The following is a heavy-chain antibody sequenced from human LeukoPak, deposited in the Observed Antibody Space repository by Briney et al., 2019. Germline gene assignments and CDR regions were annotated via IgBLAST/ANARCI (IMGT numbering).Heavy chain of an antibody. CDR2: INPSGGTT. Sequence: ASVKVSCKASGYTFTSYHMHWVRQAPGQGLEWMGIINPSGGTTNYAQKFRGRVTMTSDTSTSTVYMELHSLRSEDTAVYYCARSKKVVVVTAGVYYYYYMDVWGKGTTVTISS. CDR3: ARSKKVVVVTAGVYYYYYMDV. J-gene: IGHJ6*03. V-gene: IGHV1-46*01. D-gene: IGHD2-21*02. CDR1: GYTFTSYH.